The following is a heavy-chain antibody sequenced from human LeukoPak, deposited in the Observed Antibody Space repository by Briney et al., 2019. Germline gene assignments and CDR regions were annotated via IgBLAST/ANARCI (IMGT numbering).Heavy chain of an antibody. CDR3: AKDRIKDGYNDY. CDR2: IGASGGNT. Sequence: PGGSLRLSCATSGFTFTNYAMSWVRQAPGKGLEWVSAIGASGGNTYYADSVKGRFTISRDNSKNTLYLQMNSLRAEDTAVYYCAKDRIKDGYNDYWGQGILVTVSS. CDR1: GFTFTNYA. J-gene: IGHJ4*02. V-gene: IGHV3-23*01. D-gene: IGHD5-24*01.